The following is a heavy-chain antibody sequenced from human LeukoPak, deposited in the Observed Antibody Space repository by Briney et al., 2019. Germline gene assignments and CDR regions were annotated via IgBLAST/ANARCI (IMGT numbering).Heavy chain of an antibody. V-gene: IGHV3-9*01. D-gene: IGHD6-19*01. CDR3: AKDFGGWRGYFEK. CDR1: GFTFDDYA. J-gene: IGHJ4*02. CDR2: ISWNSGGI. Sequence: PGGSLRLSCAASGFTFDDYAMHWVRQAPGKGLEWVSGISWNSGGIGYADSVKGRFTISRDNAKNSLYLQMNSLRAEDTALFYCAKDFGGWRGYFEKWGQGTLVTVSS.